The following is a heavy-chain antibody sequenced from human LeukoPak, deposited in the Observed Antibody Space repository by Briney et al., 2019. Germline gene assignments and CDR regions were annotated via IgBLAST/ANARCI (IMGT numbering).Heavy chain of an antibody. J-gene: IGHJ3*02. V-gene: IGHV1-69*13. CDR1: GGTFSSYA. D-gene: IGHD3-16*01. CDR2: TIPIFGTA. Sequence: ASVKVSCKASGGTFSSYAISWVRQAPGQGLEWMGGTIPIFGTASYAQKFQGRVTITAVESTSTAYMELSTLRSEDTAIYYCARRGLIGDDAFDIWGQGTMVTVSS. CDR3: ARRGLIGDDAFDI.